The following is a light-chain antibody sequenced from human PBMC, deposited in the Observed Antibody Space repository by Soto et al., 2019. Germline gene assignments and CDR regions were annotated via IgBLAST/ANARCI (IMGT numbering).Light chain of an antibody. CDR1: QSVSSN. CDR3: QQYGSSLIT. V-gene: IGKV3-20*01. CDR2: GAS. J-gene: IGKJ5*01. Sequence: IVMTQSPATLSASPWERATLSCRASQSVSSNLAWYQQKPGQAPRLLIYGASSRATGIPGRFSGSGSGTDFTLTISRLEPEDFAVYYCQQYGSSLITFGQGTRLEIK.